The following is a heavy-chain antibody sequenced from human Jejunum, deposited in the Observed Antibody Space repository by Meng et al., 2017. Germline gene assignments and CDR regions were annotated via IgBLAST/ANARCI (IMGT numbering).Heavy chain of an antibody. D-gene: IGHD3-9*01. V-gene: IGHV4-34*01. CDR2: INNSCST. Sequence: QVLLQQWGGGLLRPSATLSLICAVYGASCSCYKWNSIRQPPGKGLEWIGEINNSCSTSYKPSLNGLVTMSGDTTKHHSSLKVDAVSAAATAVYYWARRLPYFDTGFYDFWGQGTLVTVSS. CDR3: ARRLPYFDTGFYDF. CDR1: GASCSCYK. J-gene: IGHJ4*02.